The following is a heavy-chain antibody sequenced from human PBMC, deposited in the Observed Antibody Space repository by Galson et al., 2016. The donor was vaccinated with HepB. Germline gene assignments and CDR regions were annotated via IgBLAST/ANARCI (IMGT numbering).Heavy chain of an antibody. J-gene: IGHJ2*01. V-gene: IGHV3-11*06. CDR1: GXXFTXXX. D-gene: IGHD1-1*01. Sequence: SLRXSCAASGXXFTXXXMHXXXQAXXKGLXXVSHISPSSAXSEYEDSVKGRVSITRHNAHNPLSLQMASLRAEDTAVYFCGRGGTRGILDWYFDLWGRGXXVTXSS. CDR2: ISPSSAXS. CDR3: GRGGTRGILDWYFDL.